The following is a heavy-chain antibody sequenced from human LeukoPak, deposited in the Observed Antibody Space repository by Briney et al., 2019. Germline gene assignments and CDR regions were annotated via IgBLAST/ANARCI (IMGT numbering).Heavy chain of an antibody. CDR2: MNPNSGNT. Sequence: ASVKVSCKASGYTFTSYDINWVRQATGQGLEWMGWMNPNSGNTGYAQKFQGRVTMTRNTSISTAYMELSSLRSEDTAVYYCARGALRYFDWLLVYYYGMDVWGQGTTVTVSS. CDR3: ARGALRYFDWLLVYYYGMDV. V-gene: IGHV1-8*02. J-gene: IGHJ6*02. CDR1: GYTFTSYD. D-gene: IGHD3-9*01.